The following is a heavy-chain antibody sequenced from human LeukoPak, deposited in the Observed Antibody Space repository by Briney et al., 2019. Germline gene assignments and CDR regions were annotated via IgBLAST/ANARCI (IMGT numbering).Heavy chain of an antibody. Sequence: GSLRLSCAASGFTFSSYAMSWVRQAPGKGLEWVSAISGSGGSTYYADSVKGRFTISRDNSKNTLYLQMNSLRAEDTAVYYCAKVVDYYYDSSGSAMAFDYWGQGTLVTVSS. CDR1: GFTFSSYA. CDR2: ISGSGGST. D-gene: IGHD3-22*01. V-gene: IGHV3-23*01. CDR3: AKVVDYYYDSSGSAMAFDY. J-gene: IGHJ4*02.